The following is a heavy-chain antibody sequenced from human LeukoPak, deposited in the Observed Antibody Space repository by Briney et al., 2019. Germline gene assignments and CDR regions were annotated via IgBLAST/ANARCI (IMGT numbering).Heavy chain of an antibody. D-gene: IGHD3-3*01. CDR3: ARSAYPDF. Sequence: GGSLRLSCVASGFTFSSYEMNWVRQAPGKGLEWVSYISSSGTRIYYADSVKGRFTISRDNAKNSLYLQMNSLRAEDTAVYYCARSAYPDFWGQGPLVTVPS. CDR1: GFTFSSYE. CDR2: ISSSGTRI. V-gene: IGHV3-48*03. J-gene: IGHJ4*02.